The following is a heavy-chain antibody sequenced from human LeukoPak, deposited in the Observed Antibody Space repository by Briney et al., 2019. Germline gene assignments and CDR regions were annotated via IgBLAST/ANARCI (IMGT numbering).Heavy chain of an antibody. CDR3: TRGLLMADSWFDP. Sequence: ASVTVSCTTFGYSFIDYDINWMRQAAGPGLEWMGYINPNTGHTRSAQTFQGRVTMTRNTSTSTALMELSSLRSEDTAVYYCTRGLLMADSWFDPWGQGTLVTVSS. CDR2: INPNTGHT. J-gene: IGHJ5*02. D-gene: IGHD3-10*01. V-gene: IGHV1-8*01. CDR1: GYSFIDYD.